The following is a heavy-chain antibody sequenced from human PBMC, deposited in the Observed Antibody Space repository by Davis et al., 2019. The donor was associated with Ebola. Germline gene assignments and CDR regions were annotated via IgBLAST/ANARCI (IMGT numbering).Heavy chain of an antibody. CDR2: INSKIGET. J-gene: IGHJ4*02. D-gene: IGHD5-12*01. CDR3: ARYGGYDLDF. CDR1: GYTFTSYA. Sequence: ASVKVSCKASGYTFTSYAMNWVRQAPGQGLEWMGRINSKIGETDYAQKFQGRVTMTRDTSIRTVYMELSSLRFDDTAIYYCARYGGYDLDFWGQGTLVTVSS. V-gene: IGHV1-2*06.